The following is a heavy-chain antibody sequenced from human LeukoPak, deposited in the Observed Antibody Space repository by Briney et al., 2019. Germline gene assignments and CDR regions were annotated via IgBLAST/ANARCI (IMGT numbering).Heavy chain of an antibody. CDR1: GGSISSFY. CDR3: ARLNDGNIFKKFEY. CDR2: IYYNRST. D-gene: IGHD5-24*01. J-gene: IGHJ4*02. Sequence: AETLSLTCTVSGGSISSFYWRWIRQPPGKGLEWIGYIYYNRSTNYNPSLKSRVTLSVDPSKNQFSLRLSSVTAADTAVYYCARLNDGNIFKKFEYWGQGTLVTVSS. V-gene: IGHV4-59*08.